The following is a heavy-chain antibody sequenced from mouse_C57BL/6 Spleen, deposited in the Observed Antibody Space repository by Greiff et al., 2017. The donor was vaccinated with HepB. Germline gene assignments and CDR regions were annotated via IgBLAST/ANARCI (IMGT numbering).Heavy chain of an antibody. J-gene: IGHJ2*01. CDR1: GYSFTGYY. Sequence: VQLQQSGPELVKPGASVKISCKASGYSFTGYYMNWVKQSPEKSLEWIGEINPSTGGTTYNQKFKAKATLTVDKSSSTAYMQLKSLTSEDSAVYYCARNLGRYFDYWGQGTTLTVSS. D-gene: IGHD4-1*01. CDR2: INPSTGGT. V-gene: IGHV1-42*01. CDR3: ARNLGRYFDY.